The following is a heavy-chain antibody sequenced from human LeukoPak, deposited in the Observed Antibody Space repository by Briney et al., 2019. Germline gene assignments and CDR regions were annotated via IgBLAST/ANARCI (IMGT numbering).Heavy chain of an antibody. Sequence: SVKVSCKASGGTFSSYAISWVRRAPGQGLEWMGGIIPIFGTANYAQKFQGRVTITADESTSTAYMELSSLRSEDTAVYYCARDLGYSSGNFDYWGQGTLVTVSS. CDR2: IIPIFGTA. CDR3: ARDLGYSSGNFDY. D-gene: IGHD6-19*01. CDR1: GGTFSSYA. V-gene: IGHV1-69*01. J-gene: IGHJ4*02.